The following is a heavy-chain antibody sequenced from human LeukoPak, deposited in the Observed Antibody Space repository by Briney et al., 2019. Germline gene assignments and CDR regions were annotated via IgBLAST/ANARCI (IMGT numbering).Heavy chain of an antibody. D-gene: IGHD6-13*01. CDR2: IYQSGST. V-gene: IGHV4-4*02. CDR3: ARDPPAAAGDY. Sequence: PSETLSLTCAVSGDSITSSYWWSWVRQSPGRGLEWIGYIYQSGSTYYNPSLKSRVTISVDTSKNQFSLKLSSVTAADTAVYYCARDPPAAAGDYWGQGTLVTVSS. J-gene: IGHJ4*02. CDR1: GDSITSSYW.